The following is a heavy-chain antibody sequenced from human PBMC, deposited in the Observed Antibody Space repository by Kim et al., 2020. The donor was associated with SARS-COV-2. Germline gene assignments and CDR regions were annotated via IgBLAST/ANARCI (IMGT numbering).Heavy chain of an antibody. D-gene: IGHD1-26*01. CDR3: ARDQAGANKFGYYYYGMDV. CDR1: GGSIISSSYY. V-gene: IGHV4-39*07. CDR2: IYYSGGT. Sequence: SETLSLTCTVSGGSIISSSYYWAWIRQPPGKGLEWIASIYYSGGTYYNPSLKSRVTISVHTSENRFSLSLSSVTAADTAVYYCARDQAGANKFGYYYYGMDVWGQGTTVPVSS. J-gene: IGHJ6*02.